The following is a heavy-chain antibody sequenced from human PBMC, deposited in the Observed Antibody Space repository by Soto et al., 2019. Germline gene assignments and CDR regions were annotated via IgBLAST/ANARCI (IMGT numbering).Heavy chain of an antibody. J-gene: IGHJ6*02. CDR1: GGSFSGYY. Sequence: SETLSLTCAVYGGSFSGYYWSWIRQPPGKGLEWIGEINHSGSTNYNPSLKSRVTISVDTSKNQFSLKLSSVTAADTAVYYCARGRILRFLEWSPPYYGMDVWGQGTTVTVSS. D-gene: IGHD3-3*01. CDR2: INHSGST. V-gene: IGHV4-34*01. CDR3: ARGRILRFLEWSPPYYGMDV.